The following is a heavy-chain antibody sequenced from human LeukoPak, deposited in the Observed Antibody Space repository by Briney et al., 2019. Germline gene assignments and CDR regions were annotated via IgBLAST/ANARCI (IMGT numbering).Heavy chain of an antibody. J-gene: IGHJ4*02. CDR2: ISSSSSYI. CDR1: GFTFSSYS. D-gene: IGHD2-2*01. CDR3: AKDISSSNGVFDY. Sequence: GGSLRLSCAASGFTFSSYSMNWVRQAPGKGLEWVSSISSSSSYIYYADSVKGRFTISRDNAKNSLYLQMNSLRAEDTALYYCAKDISSSNGVFDYWGQGTLVTVSS. V-gene: IGHV3-21*04.